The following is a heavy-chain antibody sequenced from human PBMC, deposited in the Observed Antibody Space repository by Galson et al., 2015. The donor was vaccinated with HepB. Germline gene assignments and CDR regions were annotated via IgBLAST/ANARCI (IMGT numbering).Heavy chain of an antibody. V-gene: IGHV3-7*03. CDR1: GFTSSSYW. Sequence: SLRLSCAASGFTSSSYWMSWVRQAPGKGLEWVANIKQDGSEKYYVDSVKGRFTISRDNAKNSLYLQMNSLRAEDTALYYCAKDTCSGGSCYALDVWGQGTTVTVSS. CDR2: IKQDGSEK. CDR3: AKDTCSGGSCYALDV. J-gene: IGHJ6*02. D-gene: IGHD2-15*01.